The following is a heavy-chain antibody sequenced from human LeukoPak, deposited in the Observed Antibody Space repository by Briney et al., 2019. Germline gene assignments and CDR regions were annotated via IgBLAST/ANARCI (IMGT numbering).Heavy chain of an antibody. V-gene: IGHV1-69*05. CDR1: GGTFSSYA. CDR3: ARAVPGGSSIAARRAFDI. Sequence: SVKVSCKAPGGTFSSYAISWVRQAPGQGLEWMGGIIPIFGTANYAQKFQGRVTITTDESTSTAYMELSSLRSEDTAVYYCARAVPGGSSIAARRAFDIWGQGTMVTVSS. D-gene: IGHD6-6*01. J-gene: IGHJ3*02. CDR2: IIPIFGTA.